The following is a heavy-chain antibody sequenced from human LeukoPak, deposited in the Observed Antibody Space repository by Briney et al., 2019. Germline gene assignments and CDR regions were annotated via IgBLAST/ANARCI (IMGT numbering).Heavy chain of an antibody. CDR1: GFTFSSYA. CDR3: ASVGLGRYPYEAIDGYYFDY. V-gene: IGHV3-23*01. D-gene: IGHD1-1*01. Sequence: PSGGSLRLSCAASGFTFSSYAMSWVRQAPGKGLEWVSAISGSGGSTYYADSVKGRFTISRDNAKNSLYLQMNSLRAEDTAVYYCASVGLGRYPYEAIDGYYFDYWGQGTLVTVSS. CDR2: ISGSGGST. J-gene: IGHJ4*02.